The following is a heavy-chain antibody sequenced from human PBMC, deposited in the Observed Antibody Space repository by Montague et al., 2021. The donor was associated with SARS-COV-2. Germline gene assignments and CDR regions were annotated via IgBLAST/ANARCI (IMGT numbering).Heavy chain of an antibody. Sequence: PALVKPTQTLTLTCTFSGFSLSTSGMCVSWIRQPPGKALEWLALIDWDDDKYYSTSLKTRLTISKDTSKNQVVLTMTNMDPVDTATYYCARTYYYGSGSYYTYYLDYWGQGTLVTVSS. CDR3: ARTYYYGSGSYYTYYLDY. V-gene: IGHV2-70*01. CDR2: IDWDDDK. J-gene: IGHJ4*02. CDR1: GFSLSTSGMC. D-gene: IGHD3-10*01.